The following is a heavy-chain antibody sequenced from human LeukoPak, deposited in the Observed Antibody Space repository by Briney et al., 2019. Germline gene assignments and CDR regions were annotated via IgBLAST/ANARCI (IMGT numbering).Heavy chain of an antibody. D-gene: IGHD2-2*01. V-gene: IGHV4-59*01. Sequence: SETLSLTFTVSGGSISSYYWSWIRQPPGKGLEWIGYIYYSGSTNYNPSLKSRVTISVDTSKNQFSLKLSSVTAADTAVYYCARVARCTSCFDVDYWGQGTLVTVSS. CDR3: ARVARCTSCFDVDY. CDR1: GGSISSYY. CDR2: IYYSGST. J-gene: IGHJ4*02.